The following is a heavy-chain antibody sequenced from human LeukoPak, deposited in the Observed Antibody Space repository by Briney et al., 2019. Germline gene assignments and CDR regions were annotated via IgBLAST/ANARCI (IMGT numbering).Heavy chain of an antibody. D-gene: IGHD3-10*01. Sequence: SETLSLTCTVSGGSISSYFWTWIRQLPGKGLEWIGYIYYTGSTNYNPSLKSRVTISVDTSKNQFSLKLSSVTAADTAVYYCATYGSRYNYFDPWGQGTLVTVTS. CDR2: IYYTGST. V-gene: IGHV4-59*01. CDR1: GGSISSYF. J-gene: IGHJ5*02. CDR3: ATYGSRYNYFDP.